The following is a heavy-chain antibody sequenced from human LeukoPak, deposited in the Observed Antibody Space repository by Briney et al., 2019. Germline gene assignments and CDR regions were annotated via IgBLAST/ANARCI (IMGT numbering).Heavy chain of an antibody. CDR2: IYYSGST. D-gene: IGHD3-9*01. J-gene: IGHJ3*02. V-gene: IGHV4-31*03. CDR3: ARFEEGDAFDI. CDR1: GGSISSGGYY. Sequence: PSETLSLTCTVSGGSISSGGYYWSWIRQHPGKGLEWIGYIYYSGSTHYNPSLKSRVTISVDTSKNQFSLKLSSVTAADAAVYYCARFEEGDAFDIWGQGTMVTVSS.